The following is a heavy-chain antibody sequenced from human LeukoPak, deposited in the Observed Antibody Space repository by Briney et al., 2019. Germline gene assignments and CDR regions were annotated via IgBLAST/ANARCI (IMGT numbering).Heavy chain of an antibody. Sequence: PGGSLRLSCAASGFTFSNYGIHWVRQAPGKGLEWVALISYDGSNTWYADSVKGRFTISRDNSKNTLYLQMNSLRAEDTAVYYCARAPGNSGSYYYYYYMDVWGKGTTVTISS. D-gene: IGHD1-26*01. J-gene: IGHJ6*03. CDR1: GFTFSNYG. CDR3: ARAPGNSGSYYYYYYMDV. CDR2: ISYDGSNT. V-gene: IGHV3-30*14.